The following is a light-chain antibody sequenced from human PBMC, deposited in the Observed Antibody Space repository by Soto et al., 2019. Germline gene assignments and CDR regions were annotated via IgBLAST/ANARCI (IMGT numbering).Light chain of an antibody. J-gene: IGKJ4*01. CDR3: QQYNNWPPNT. V-gene: IGKV3-15*01. Sequence: EIVMTQSPATLSVSPGERATLSCRTSQSVSNNLAWYQQKPGQAPRLLIYGASTRATGIPARFSGSGSGTDFTLTISSLQSEDFAVYYCQQYNNWPPNTFGGGTKVEIK. CDR1: QSVSNN. CDR2: GAS.